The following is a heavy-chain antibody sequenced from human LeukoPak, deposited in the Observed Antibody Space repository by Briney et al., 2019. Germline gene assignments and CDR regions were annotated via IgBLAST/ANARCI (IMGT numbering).Heavy chain of an antibody. CDR1: GFTFSGSA. V-gene: IGHV3-48*03. Sequence: GGSLRLSCAASGFTFSGSAIHWVRQAPGKGLEWVSYISSSGSTIYYADSVKGRFTISRDNAKNSLYLQMNSLRAEDTAVYYCARDWPGQLEHYFDYWGQGTLVTVSS. CDR2: ISSSGSTI. D-gene: IGHD6-6*01. J-gene: IGHJ4*02. CDR3: ARDWPGQLEHYFDY.